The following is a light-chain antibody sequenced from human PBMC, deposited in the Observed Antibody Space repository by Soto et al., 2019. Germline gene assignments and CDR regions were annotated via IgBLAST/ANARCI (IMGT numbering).Light chain of an antibody. CDR3: EHYGSLVLT. Sequence: EIVLTQSPGTLSLSPGERATLSCRASQSVSSSYLAWYQQKPGQAPRLLIYGASSRATGIPDRFSGSGSGTEFNRTISRLAPEDFAVYYCEHYGSLVLTFGGGTKVEIK. V-gene: IGKV3-20*01. J-gene: IGKJ4*01. CDR1: QSVSSSY. CDR2: GAS.